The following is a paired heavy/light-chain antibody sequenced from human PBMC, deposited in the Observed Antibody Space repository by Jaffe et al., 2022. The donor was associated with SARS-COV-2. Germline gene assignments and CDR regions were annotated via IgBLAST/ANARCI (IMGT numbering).Light chain of an antibody. CDR3: AAWDDSLNGLYV. CDR2: NNN. J-gene: IGLJ1*01. Sequence: QSVLTQPPSASGTPGQRVTISCSGGSSDIGDNPVNWYQQLPGTAPKLLIYNNNQRPSGVPDRFSGSESGTSASLAISGLQSEDEADYYCAAWDDSLNGLYVFGTGTKVSVL. V-gene: IGLV1-44*01. CDR1: SSDIGDNP.
Heavy chain of an antibody. CDR2: MNPNSGDT. D-gene: IGHD3-10*01. J-gene: IGHJ4*02. CDR1: GYTFTSYD. V-gene: IGHV1-8*01. CDR3: ARMGGGEYYGSGNYYRGRSDFDY. Sequence: QVQLVQSGAEVKKPGASMKVSCKASGYTFTSYDINWVRQATGQGLEWMGWMNPNSGDTGYAQKFQGRVTMTRNTSISTAYMELSSLRSEDTAVYYCARMGGGEYYGSGNYYRGRSDFDYWGQGTLVTVSS.